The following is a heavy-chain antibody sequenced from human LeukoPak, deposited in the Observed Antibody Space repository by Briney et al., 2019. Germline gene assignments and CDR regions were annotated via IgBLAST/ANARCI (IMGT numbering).Heavy chain of an antibody. J-gene: IGHJ4*02. D-gene: IGHD1-1*01. CDR2: TRSNGDTA. Sequence: PGGSLRLSCAASGFTVSSIAMTWVRQAPGKGLEWVSTTRSNGDTAYNADPVKGRFTISRDNSKKMLYLQMNSLRVEDTAIYYCAKGQELDDGVFDSWGQGTLVTVSS. CDR3: AKGQELDDGVFDS. CDR1: GFTVSSIA. V-gene: IGHV3-23*01.